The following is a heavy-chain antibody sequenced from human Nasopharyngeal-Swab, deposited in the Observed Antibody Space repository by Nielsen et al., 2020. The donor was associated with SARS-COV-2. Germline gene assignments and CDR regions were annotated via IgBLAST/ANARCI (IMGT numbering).Heavy chain of an antibody. J-gene: IGHJ4*02. V-gene: IGHV3-23*01. CDR1: GFRSSSHA. CDR2: ISDNGANT. CDR3: AKGQQWLDELDY. D-gene: IGHD6-19*01. Sequence: GESLKISCAASGFRSSSHAMSWVRQAPGKGLEWVSGISDNGANTYYADSVKGRFTISKDMSKNTLYLQMNSLRAEDTAIYFCAKGQQWLDELDYWGQGTLVTVSS.